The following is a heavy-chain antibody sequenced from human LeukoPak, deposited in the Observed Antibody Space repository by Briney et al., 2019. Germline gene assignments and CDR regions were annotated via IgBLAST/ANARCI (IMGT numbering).Heavy chain of an antibody. D-gene: IGHD3-16*02. V-gene: IGHV1-8*03. CDR1: GYTFTSYD. CDR2: MNPNSGNT. CDR3: AKDLRPVTAYYFDY. J-gene: IGHJ4*02. Sequence: ASVKVSCKASGYTFTSYDINWVRQATGQGLEWMGWMNPNSGNTGYAQKFQGRVTITRNTSISTAYMELSSLRSEDTAVYYCAKDLRPVTAYYFDYWGQGTLVTVSS.